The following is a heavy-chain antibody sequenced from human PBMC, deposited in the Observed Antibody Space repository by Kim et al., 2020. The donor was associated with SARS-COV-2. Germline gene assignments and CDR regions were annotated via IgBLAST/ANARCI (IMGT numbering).Heavy chain of an antibody. CDR2: TDPSGDT. J-gene: IGHJ3*02. D-gene: IGHD3-10*01. CDR1: VGSFSGYF. Sequence: SETLSLTCAVYVGSFSGYFWTWIRHVPGKGLEWIGETDPSGDTRYNPSLQSRVTILVDKSKNQFSLKLISVISADTAVYYFARQGSGSGTHGALHIWG. CDR3: ARQGSGSGTHGALHI. V-gene: IGHV4-34*01.